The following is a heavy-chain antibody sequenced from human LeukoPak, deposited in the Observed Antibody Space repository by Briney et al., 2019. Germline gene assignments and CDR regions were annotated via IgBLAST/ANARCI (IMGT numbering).Heavy chain of an antibody. CDR3: ARARYSQYFDY. V-gene: IGHV4-34*01. J-gene: IGHJ4*02. CDR1: GGSFSGYY. Sequence: SETLSLTCAVYGGSFSGYYWSWIRQPPGKGLEWIGEINHSGGTYYNPSLKSRVTLSVDTSKNQFSLKMNSVTAADTAVYYCARARYSQYFDYWGQGTLVTVSS. D-gene: IGHD5-18*01. CDR2: INHSGGT.